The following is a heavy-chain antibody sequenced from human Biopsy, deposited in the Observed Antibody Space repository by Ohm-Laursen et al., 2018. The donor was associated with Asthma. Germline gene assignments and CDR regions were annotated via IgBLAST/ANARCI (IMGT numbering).Heavy chain of an antibody. CDR1: GGSVSSGSYY. J-gene: IGHJ2*01. CDR3: ARVPTTLRYFDL. V-gene: IGHV4-61*01. Sequence: GTLSLTCTVSGGSVSSGSYYWSWIRQPPGKGLAWVSYISYSGSTDYNPSLKSRLTISMDTSQNQFSLKLSSVTAADTAVYYCARVPTTLRYFDLWGRGTLVTVSS. D-gene: IGHD2-15*01. CDR2: ISYSGST.